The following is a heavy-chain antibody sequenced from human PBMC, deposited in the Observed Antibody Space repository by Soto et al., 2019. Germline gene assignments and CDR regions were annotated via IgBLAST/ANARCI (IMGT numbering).Heavy chain of an antibody. CDR2: IYYSGST. D-gene: IGHD6-13*01. Sequence: SETLSLTCTVSGGSISSGDYYWSWIRQPPGKGLEWIGYIYYSGSTYYNPSLKSRVTISVDTSKNQFSLKLSSVTAADTAVYYCARAYSSSYSSDYWGQGTLVTVSS. CDR1: GGSISSGDYY. CDR3: ARAYSSSYSSDY. J-gene: IGHJ4*02. V-gene: IGHV4-30-4*01.